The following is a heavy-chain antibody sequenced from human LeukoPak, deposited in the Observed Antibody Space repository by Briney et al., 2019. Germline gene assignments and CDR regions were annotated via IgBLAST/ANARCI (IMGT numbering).Heavy chain of an antibody. Sequence: GGSLRLSCAASGFTFSTYNMNWVRQVPGKGLEWVSSITSSSTYMFYADSVKGRFTISRDNAQNSLYLQMNSLRAEDTAVYYCAELGITMIGGAWGKGTTVTISS. V-gene: IGHV3-21*01. D-gene: IGHD3-10*02. CDR2: ITSSSTYM. CDR3: AELGITMIGGA. J-gene: IGHJ6*04. CDR1: GFTFSTYN.